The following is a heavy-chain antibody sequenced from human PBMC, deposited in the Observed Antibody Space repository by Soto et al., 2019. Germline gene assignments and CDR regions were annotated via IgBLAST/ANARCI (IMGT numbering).Heavy chain of an antibody. V-gene: IGHV3-23*01. CDR3: AKVGPSDTATWLRDYYYYYRMDV. CDR2: ISGSGGST. CDR1: GFTFSSYA. J-gene: IGHJ6*02. D-gene: IGHD5-18*01. Sequence: GGSLRLSCAASGFTFSSYAMSWVRQAPGKGLEWVSAISGSGGSTYYADSVKGRFTISRDNSKNTLYLQMNSLRAEDTAVYYCAKVGPSDTATWLRDYYYYYRMDVWGQGTTVTVSS.